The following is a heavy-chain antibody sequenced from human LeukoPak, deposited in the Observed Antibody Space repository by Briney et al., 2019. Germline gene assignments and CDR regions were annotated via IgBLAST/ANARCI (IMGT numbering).Heavy chain of an antibody. CDR1: YIIFNNYW. V-gene: IGHV3-74*01. CDR2: NNSDRGST. J-gene: IGHJ3*02. CDR3: DRVELYSRGWGDDFDI. D-gene: IGHD6-19*01. Sequence: PGSLQILSCASSYIIFNNYWAHWLRKPPGKGQVLVPLNNSDRGSTSYADSVKGRFNISRDNAKNTLYLQMNSLRAEATAVYYYDRVELYSRGWGDDFDIWGQGTMVTVS.